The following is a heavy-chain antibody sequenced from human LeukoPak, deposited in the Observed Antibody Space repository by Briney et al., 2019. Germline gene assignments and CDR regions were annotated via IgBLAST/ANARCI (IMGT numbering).Heavy chain of an antibody. J-gene: IGHJ4*02. CDR3: SRLVGVNRGSEDY. V-gene: IGHV4-59*01. CDR2: IHYSGDT. Sequence: SETLSLTCGVSGGSIGDDYWTWIRQPPGQGLEYIGFIHYSGDTDSNPSLKSRVTMSVDASKNEFSLRLKYVTATDTAIYYCSRLVGVNRGSEDYWGQGILVTVSS. CDR1: GGSIGDDY. D-gene: IGHD4/OR15-4a*01.